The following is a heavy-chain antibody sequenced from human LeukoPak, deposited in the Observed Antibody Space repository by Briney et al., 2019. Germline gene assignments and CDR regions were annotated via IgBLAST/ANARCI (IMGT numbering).Heavy chain of an antibody. CDR2: ISGSGGST. D-gene: IGHD6-19*01. Sequence: GGSLRLSCAASGFTFSSHAITWVRQTPGKGLELVSSISGSGGSTYYADSVKGRFTISRDNSKNNVYLQMNSLRADDTAMYYCASWAGSSGWYGPFDYWGQGTLVTVSS. CDR1: GFTFSSHA. J-gene: IGHJ4*02. CDR3: ASWAGSSGWYGPFDY. V-gene: IGHV3-23*01.